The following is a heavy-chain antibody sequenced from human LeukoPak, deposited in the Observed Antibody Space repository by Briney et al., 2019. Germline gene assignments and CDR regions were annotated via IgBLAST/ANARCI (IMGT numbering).Heavy chain of an antibody. V-gene: IGHV1-69*05. CDR1: GGTFSSYA. CDR3: ARDSRLGATEPSFYFDY. D-gene: IGHD1-26*01. J-gene: IGHJ4*02. CDR2: IIPIFGTA. Sequence: ASVKVSCKASGGTFSSYAISWVRQAPGQGLEWMGRIIPIFGTANYAQKFQGRVTITTDESTSTAYMELSSLRSEDTAVYYCARDSRLGATEPSFYFDYWGQGTLVTVSS.